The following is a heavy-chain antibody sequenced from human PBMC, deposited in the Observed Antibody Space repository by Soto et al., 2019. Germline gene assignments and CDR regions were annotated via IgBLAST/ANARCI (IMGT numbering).Heavy chain of an antibody. CDR1: GDSVSSNTAS. D-gene: IGHD5-12*01. V-gene: IGHV6-1*01. J-gene: IGHJ5*02. CDR2: TYFRSKWYN. Sequence: PSQTLSLTCXISGDSVSSNTASWNWIRQSPSRGLEWLGRTYFRSKWYNDYAVSVKSRIIINPDTSNNQFSLQLNSVTPEDTAVYFCAKGDNLGPKTGYAFDPWGQGIMVTVSS. CDR3: AKGDNLGPKTGYAFDP.